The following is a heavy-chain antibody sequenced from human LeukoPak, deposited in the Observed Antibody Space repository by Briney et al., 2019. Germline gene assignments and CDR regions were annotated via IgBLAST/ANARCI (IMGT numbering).Heavy chain of an antibody. Sequence: GGSLRLSCAASGITLSNYGMTWVRQAPGKGLEWVAGISDGGGNRNYADSVKGRFTISRDNPKNTLYLQMNSLRAEDTAVYFCAKRGVVIRAVIIVGFHKEAYYFDYWGQGALVTVSS. CDR2: ISDGGGNR. D-gene: IGHD3-10*01. J-gene: IGHJ4*02. CDR1: GITLSNYG. V-gene: IGHV3-23*01. CDR3: AKRGVVIRAVIIVGFHKEAYYFDY.